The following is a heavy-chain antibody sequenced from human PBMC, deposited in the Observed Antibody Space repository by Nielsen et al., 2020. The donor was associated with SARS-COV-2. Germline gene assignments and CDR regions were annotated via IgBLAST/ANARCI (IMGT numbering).Heavy chain of an antibody. V-gene: IGHV3-23*01. CDR3: ARPPGRELWFLVDY. J-gene: IGHJ4*02. CDR1: GFTFSSYA. Sequence: GGSLRLSCAASGFTFSSYAMSWVRQAPGKGLEWVSAISGSGGSTYYADSVKGRFTISRDNSKNTLYLQMNSLRAEDTAVYYCARPPGRELWFLVDYWGQGTLVTVSS. CDR2: ISGSGGST. D-gene: IGHD5-18*01.